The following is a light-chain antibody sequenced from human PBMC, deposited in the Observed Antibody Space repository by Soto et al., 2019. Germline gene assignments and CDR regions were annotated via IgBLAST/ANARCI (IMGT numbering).Light chain of an antibody. CDR3: QQYDDWPET. J-gene: IGKJ1*01. CDR2: DAS. V-gene: IGKV3-15*01. CDR1: QSVSSY. Sequence: EKVMTQSPATLSVSPGERATLSCRASQSVSSYLAWYQQKPGQAPRLLIYDASTRATGVPARFSGSGSETEFTLTISSLQSEDLAVYYCQQYDDWPETFGQGTKVEIK.